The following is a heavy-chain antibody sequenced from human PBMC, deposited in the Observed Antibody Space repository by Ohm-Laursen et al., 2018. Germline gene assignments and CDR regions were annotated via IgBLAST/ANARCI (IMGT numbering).Heavy chain of an antibody. CDR2: IHTSGTT. Sequence: SQTLSLTCAVSGGSVSSSSYYWSWIRQPAGRGLEWIGRIHTSGTTNYNPSLQSRVTMSVDTSKNQFSLNLSSVTAADTAVYYCSGGGFWGQGTLVTVSS. V-gene: IGHV4-61*02. CDR1: GGSVSSSSYY. CDR3: SGGGF. J-gene: IGHJ4*02.